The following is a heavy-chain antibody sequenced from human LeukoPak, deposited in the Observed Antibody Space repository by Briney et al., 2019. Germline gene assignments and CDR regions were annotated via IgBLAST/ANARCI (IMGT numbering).Heavy chain of an antibody. CDR2: INPNSGGT. D-gene: IGHD3-22*01. J-gene: IGHJ4*02. Sequence: ASVKVSCKPSAYTFTNFRIHWVRQAPGQGLEWMGRINPNSGGTNYAQKFQGRVTMTRDTSISTVYMELSRLRSDDTAVYYCARVGYYESSGYYEYWGQGTLVTVSS. CDR3: ARVGYYESSGYYEY. CDR1: AYTFTNFR. V-gene: IGHV1-2*06.